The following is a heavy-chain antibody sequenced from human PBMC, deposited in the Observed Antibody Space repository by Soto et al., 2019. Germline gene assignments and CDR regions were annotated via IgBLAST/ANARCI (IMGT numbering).Heavy chain of an antibody. CDR3: AGEDRPRYCSGGSCYPPTGYYYGMDV. CDR2: IIPIFGTA. Sequence: ASVKVSCKASVGTFSSYAISWVRQAPGQGLEWMGGIIPIFGTANYAQKFQGRVTITADESTSTAYMELSSLRSEDTAVYYCAGEDRPRYCSGGSCYPPTGYYYGMDVWGQGTTVTVSS. D-gene: IGHD2-15*01. J-gene: IGHJ6*02. V-gene: IGHV1-69*13. CDR1: VGTFSSYA.